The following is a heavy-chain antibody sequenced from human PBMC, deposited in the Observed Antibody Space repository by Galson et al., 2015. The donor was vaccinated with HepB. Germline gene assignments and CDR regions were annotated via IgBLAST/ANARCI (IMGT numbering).Heavy chain of an antibody. D-gene: IGHD1-26*01. CDR2: ISASGSST. Sequence: SLRLSCAASGFTFADYAIHWVRQSPGKGLEWVSGISASGSSTYYAESVKGRFTIPRDNSKNTLFLQMDSLRVEDTAAYYCAKGRTGLVGTSARVLNDYYGLDVWGQGTTVTVSS. CDR1: GFTFADYA. V-gene: IGHV3-23*01. J-gene: IGHJ6*02. CDR3: AKGRTGLVGTSARVLNDYYGLDV.